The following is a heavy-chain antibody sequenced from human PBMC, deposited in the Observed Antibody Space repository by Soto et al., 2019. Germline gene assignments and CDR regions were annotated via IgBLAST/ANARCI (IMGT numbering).Heavy chain of an antibody. J-gene: IGHJ4*02. D-gene: IGHD4-17*01. CDR2: IWYDGSNK. Sequence: SLRLSCAASGFTFSSYGMHWVRQAPGKGLEWVAVIWYDGSNKYYADSVKGRFTISRDNSKNTLYLQMNSLRAEDTAVYYCARGSGDGSIDYWGQGTLVTVSS. CDR3: ARGSGDGSIDY. V-gene: IGHV3-33*01. CDR1: GFTFSSYG.